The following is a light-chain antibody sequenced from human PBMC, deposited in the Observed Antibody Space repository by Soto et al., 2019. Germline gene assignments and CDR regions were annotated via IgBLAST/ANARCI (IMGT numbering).Light chain of an antibody. V-gene: IGKV1-27*01. CDR1: QGISNY. CDR3: QKYNSAPWT. CDR2: AAS. J-gene: IGKJ1*01. Sequence: DIQMTQSPSSLSASVGDRVTITSRASQGISNYVAWYQQKPGKVPKLLIYAASTLQSGVPSRFSGSGSGTDFTLSISSLQPEDVATYYCQKYNSAPWTFGQGTKVEIK.